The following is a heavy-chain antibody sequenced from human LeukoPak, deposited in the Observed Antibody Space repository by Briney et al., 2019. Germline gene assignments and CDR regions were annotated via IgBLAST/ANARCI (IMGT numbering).Heavy chain of an antibody. CDR2: IYYGGST. CDR3: ARLGGVYIVVVPAATDYFDY. CDR1: GGSISSSSYY. V-gene: IGHV4-39*01. Sequence: SETLSLTCTVSGGSISSSSYYWGWIRQPPGKGLEWIGSIYYGGSTYYNPSLKSRVTISVDTSKNQFSLKLSSVTAADTAVYYCARLGGVYIVVVPAATDYFDYWGQGTLVTVSS. D-gene: IGHD2-2*01. J-gene: IGHJ4*02.